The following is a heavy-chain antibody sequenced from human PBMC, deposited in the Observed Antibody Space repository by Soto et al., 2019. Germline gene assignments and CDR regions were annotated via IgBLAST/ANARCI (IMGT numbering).Heavy chain of an antibody. V-gene: IGHV4-59*01. J-gene: IGHJ4*02. Sequence: QVQLQESGPGLVKPSETLSLTCTVSGGSISSYYWSWIRQPPGKGLAWIGYIYYSGSTNYNPSLKSRVTISVDTSKNQFSLKLSSVTAADTAVYYCARLVRYCSSTSCYDRFDYWGQGTLVTVSS. D-gene: IGHD2-2*01. CDR1: GGSISSYY. CDR3: ARLVRYCSSTSCYDRFDY. CDR2: IYYSGST.